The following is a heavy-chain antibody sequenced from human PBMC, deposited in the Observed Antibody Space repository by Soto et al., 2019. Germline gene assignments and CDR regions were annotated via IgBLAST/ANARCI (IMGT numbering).Heavy chain of an antibody. CDR2: IYYSGST. CDR3: ARASYYSDSFGYFLDS. J-gene: IGHJ4*02. V-gene: IGHV4-59*01. D-gene: IGHD3-22*01. CDR1: GGSISPYY. Sequence: SETLSITRTVSGGSISPYYWSWIRQTPGKGLEWIAYIYYSGSTNYNPSLKSRVTISVDTSKNQFSLKLSSVTPADTAVYYCARASYYSDSFGYFLDSWGQGTLVTISS.